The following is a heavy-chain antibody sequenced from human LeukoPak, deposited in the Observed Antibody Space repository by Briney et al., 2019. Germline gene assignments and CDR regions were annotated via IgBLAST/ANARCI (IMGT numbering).Heavy chain of an antibody. Sequence: PSETLSLTCAVYGVSFSGYYWSWIRQPPGKGLEWIGEINHSGSTNYNPSLKSRVTISVDTSKNQFSLKLSSVTAADTAVYYCARVGWGIAVAGTGFNYDYWGQGTLVTVSS. V-gene: IGHV4-34*01. D-gene: IGHD6-19*01. CDR1: GVSFSGYY. CDR2: INHSGST. CDR3: ARVGWGIAVAGTGFNYDY. J-gene: IGHJ4*02.